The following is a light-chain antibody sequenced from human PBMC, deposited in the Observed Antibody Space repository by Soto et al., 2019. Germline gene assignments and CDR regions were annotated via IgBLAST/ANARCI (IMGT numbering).Light chain of an antibody. V-gene: IGKV1-39*01. CDR1: QSISSY. CDR2: DAS. CDR3: QQNYSTPLT. Sequence: DIPMTPSPSSLSASVGDRVPITCRASQSISSYLNWYQQKPGKAPKLLIYDASTLQSGVPSRFSGSGSGTDFTLTISGLQSEDFATYYCQQNYSTPLTFGGGTKVDIK. J-gene: IGKJ4*01.